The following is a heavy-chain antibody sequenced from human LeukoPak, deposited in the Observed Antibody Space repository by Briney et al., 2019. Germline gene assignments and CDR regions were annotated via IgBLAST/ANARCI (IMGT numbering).Heavy chain of an antibody. D-gene: IGHD1-26*01. V-gene: IGHV1-2*02. CDR2: INPNSGGT. J-gene: IGHJ1*01. CDR1: GYTFNGYY. Sequence: ASVKVSCKASGYTFNGYYMHWVRQAPGQGLEWMGWINPNSGGTNYAQKFQGRVTMTRDTSISTAYMELSRLRSDDTAVYYCAREGWGRSGSRRPEYFQHWGQGTLVTVSS. CDR3: AREGWGRSGSRRPEYFQH.